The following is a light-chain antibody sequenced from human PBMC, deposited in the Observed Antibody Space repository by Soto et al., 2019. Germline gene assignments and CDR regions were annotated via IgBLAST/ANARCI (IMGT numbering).Light chain of an antibody. CDR3: QQYGNSPAYT. J-gene: IGKJ2*01. CDR2: SIS. V-gene: IGKV3-20*01. CDR1: QSVSSGY. Sequence: EIVLTQSPGTLSLSPGERATLSCRASQSVSSGYLAWYQQKPGQAPRLLIYSISSRATGIPDRFSGSGSGTDFTLTISRLEPEDFAVYYFQQYGNSPAYTFGQGTKLEIK.